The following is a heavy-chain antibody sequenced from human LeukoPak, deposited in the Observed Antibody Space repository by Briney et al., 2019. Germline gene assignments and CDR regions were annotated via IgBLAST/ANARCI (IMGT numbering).Heavy chain of an antibody. V-gene: IGHV4-59*01. J-gene: IGHJ6*02. D-gene: IGHD5-18*01. CDR3: ARERGGGYGFSYYYGMDV. Sequence: SETLSLTCTVSGGSISSYYWSWIRQPPGKGLEWIGYIYYSGSTNYNPSLKSRVTISVDTSKNQFSLKLSSVTAADTAVYYCARERGGGYGFSYYYGMDVWGQGTTVTVSS. CDR1: GGSISSYY. CDR2: IYYSGST.